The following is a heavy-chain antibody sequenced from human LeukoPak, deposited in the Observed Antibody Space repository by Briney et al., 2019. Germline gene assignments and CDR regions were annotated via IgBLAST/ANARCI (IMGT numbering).Heavy chain of an antibody. J-gene: IGHJ5*02. CDR2: INPGGGST. CDR1: GYTFTSYY. Sequence: GASVKVSCKASGYTFTSYYMHWVRQAPGQGLEWMGIINPGGGSTSYAQKFQGRVTMTRDMSTSTVYMELSSLRSEDTAVYYCARQVRGGWFDPWGQGTLVTVSS. D-gene: IGHD3-10*01. V-gene: IGHV1-46*01. CDR3: ARQVRGGWFDP.